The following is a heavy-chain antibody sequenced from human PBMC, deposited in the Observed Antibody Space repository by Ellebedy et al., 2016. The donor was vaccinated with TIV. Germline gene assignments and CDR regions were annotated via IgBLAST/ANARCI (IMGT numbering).Heavy chain of an antibody. V-gene: IGHV4-34*01. CDR2: INHSGGT. D-gene: IGHD6-19*01. Sequence: SETLSLXXAVYGGSFSGYYWSWIRQPPGKGLEWIGEINHSGGTNYNPSLKSRVTISVDTSKNQFSLKLSSVTAADTAVYYCARGLSAAVAGINWFDPWGQGTLVTVSS. CDR1: GGSFSGYY. J-gene: IGHJ5*02. CDR3: ARGLSAAVAGINWFDP.